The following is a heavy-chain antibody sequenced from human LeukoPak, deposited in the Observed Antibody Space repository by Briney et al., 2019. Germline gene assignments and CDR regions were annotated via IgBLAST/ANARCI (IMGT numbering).Heavy chain of an antibody. V-gene: IGHV3-7*01. D-gene: IGHD4-17*01. CDR3: ARPRDYGDPYYFDY. Sequence: GGSLRLSCAASGFTFSSYWMSWVRQAPGKGLEWVANIKQDGSEKYYVDSVKGRFTISRDNAKNSLYLQMNSLRAEDTAVYYCARPRDYGDPYYFDYWGQGTLVTVSS. CDR1: GFTFSSYW. J-gene: IGHJ4*02. CDR2: IKQDGSEK.